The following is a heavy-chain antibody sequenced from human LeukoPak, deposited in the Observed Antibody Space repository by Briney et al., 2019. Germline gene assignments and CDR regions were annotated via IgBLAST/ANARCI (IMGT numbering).Heavy chain of an antibody. V-gene: IGHV4-34*01. D-gene: IGHD6-19*01. CDR1: GGSFSGYY. CDR2: INHSGST. Sequence: SETLSLTCAVYGGSFSGYYWSWIRQPPGKGLEWIGEINHSGSTNYNPSLKSRVTISVDTSKNQFSLKLSSVTAADTAVYCCARGIAVAGTSYFDYWGQGTLVTVSS. J-gene: IGHJ4*02. CDR3: ARGIAVAGTSYFDY.